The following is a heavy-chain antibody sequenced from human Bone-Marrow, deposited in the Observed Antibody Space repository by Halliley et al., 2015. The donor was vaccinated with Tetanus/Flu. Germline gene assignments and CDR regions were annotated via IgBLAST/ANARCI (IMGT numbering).Heavy chain of an antibody. D-gene: IGHD3-10*01. J-gene: IGHJ6*02. CDR3: ARLEGASGQFYNGRRGLVAV. CDR1: GESIRSNTYY. V-gene: IGHV4-39*01. Sequence: TLSLTCTVSGESIRSNTYYWAWIRQSPVKGLEWIGTLHYPGSTSYTPSLSGRTSISVGPSENQFSLQLAYVTDADSSRYYCARLEGASGQFYNGRRGLVAVWGPGTTVPVS. CDR2: LHYPGST.